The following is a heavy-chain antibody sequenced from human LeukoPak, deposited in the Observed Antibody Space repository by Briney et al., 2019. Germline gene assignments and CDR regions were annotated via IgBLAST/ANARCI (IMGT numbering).Heavy chain of an antibody. V-gene: IGHV3-9*01. CDR1: GFTFSNYG. D-gene: IGHD3-10*01. J-gene: IGHJ4*02. CDR3: AKAPPYYYGSGSYYFDY. CDR2: ISWNSGSI. Sequence: GGSLRLSCAASGFTFSNYGMHWVRQAPGKGLEWVSVISWNSGSIGYADSVKGRFTISRDNAKNSLYLQMNSLRAEDTALYYCAKAPPYYYGSGSYYFDYWGQGTLVTVSS.